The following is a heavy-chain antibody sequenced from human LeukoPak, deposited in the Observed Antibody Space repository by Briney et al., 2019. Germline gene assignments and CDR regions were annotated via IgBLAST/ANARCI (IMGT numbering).Heavy chain of an antibody. CDR1: GYSVSSGYY. D-gene: IGHD2-15*01. CDR2: MYHSGDT. Sequence: PSETLSLTCTVSGYSVSSGYYWGWIRQPPGKGLEWIGSMYHSGDTYYNPSLKSRVTISVDTSKNQLSLKLSSVTAADAAVYYCAREVVVAATWFDPWGQGTLVTVSS. CDR3: AREVVVAATWFDP. V-gene: IGHV4-38-2*02. J-gene: IGHJ5*02.